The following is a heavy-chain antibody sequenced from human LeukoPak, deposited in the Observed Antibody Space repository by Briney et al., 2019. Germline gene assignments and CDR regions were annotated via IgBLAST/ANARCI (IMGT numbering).Heavy chain of an antibody. D-gene: IGHD6-13*01. Sequence: GASVKVSCKASGYTFISYGISWVRQAPGQGLEWMGWISAYNGNTNYAQKLQGRVTMTTDTSTRIAYMELRSLRSDDTAIYFCARERPGYSSSWPYFDYWGQGTLVTVSS. CDR2: ISAYNGNT. V-gene: IGHV1-18*04. CDR1: GYTFISYG. J-gene: IGHJ4*02. CDR3: ARERPGYSSSWPYFDY.